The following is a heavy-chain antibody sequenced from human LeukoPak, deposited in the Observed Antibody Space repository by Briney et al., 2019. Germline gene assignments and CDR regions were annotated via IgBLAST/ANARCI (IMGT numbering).Heavy chain of an antibody. CDR3: TRDPDA. V-gene: IGHV3-66*01. J-gene: IGHJ5*02. CDR2: VYSGGET. Sequence: GGSLRLSCAASGFTVSNYYMSWVRKAPGKGLEWVSVVYSGGETHHSDSVKGRFTLSRDISKGTLYLQMNSLRPEDTAVYYCTRDPDAWGQGTLVTVSS. CDR1: GFTVSNYY.